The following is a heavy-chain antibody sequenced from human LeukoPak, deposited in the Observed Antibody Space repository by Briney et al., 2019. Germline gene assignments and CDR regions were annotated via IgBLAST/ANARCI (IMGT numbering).Heavy chain of an antibody. CDR1: GGSISSGGYY. D-gene: IGHD1-1*01. CDR2: IYYSGST. Sequence: SQTLSLTCTVSGGSISSGGYYWSWIRQHPGKGLEWIGSIYYSGSTNYNPSLQGRVTISLDTSRNQFSLKLSSVTAADTAVYYCASGDNDPLFDYWGQGTLVAVSS. V-gene: IGHV4-31*03. CDR3: ASGDNDPLFDY. J-gene: IGHJ4*02.